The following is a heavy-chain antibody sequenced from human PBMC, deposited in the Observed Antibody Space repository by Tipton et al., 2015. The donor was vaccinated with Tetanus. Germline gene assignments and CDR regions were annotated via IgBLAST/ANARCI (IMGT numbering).Heavy chain of an antibody. Sequence: TLSLTCTVSGGSISSYYWSWIRQPPGKGLEWIGYIYYSGSTNHNPSLKSRVTISVDTSKNQFSLKLSSVTAADTAVYYCARQKRGYSYGAFDYWGQVTLATVSS. D-gene: IGHD5-18*01. CDR3: ARQKRGYSYGAFDY. J-gene: IGHJ4*02. V-gene: IGHV4-59*08. CDR2: IYYSGST. CDR1: GGSISSYY.